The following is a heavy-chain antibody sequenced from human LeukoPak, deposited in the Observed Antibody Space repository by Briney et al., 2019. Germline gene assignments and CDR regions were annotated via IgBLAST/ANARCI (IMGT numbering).Heavy chain of an antibody. V-gene: IGHV3-74*01. CDR1: GFTLSSYW. Sequence: GGSLRLSCAASGFTLSSYWMHWVRQTPGKGLVWVSRIGSTINYADSVKGRFTISRDNAKNTLYLQVSSLTAEDTAVYYCAELGITMIGGVWGKGTTVTISS. CDR2: IGSTI. D-gene: IGHD3-10*02. J-gene: IGHJ6*04. CDR3: AELGITMIGGV.